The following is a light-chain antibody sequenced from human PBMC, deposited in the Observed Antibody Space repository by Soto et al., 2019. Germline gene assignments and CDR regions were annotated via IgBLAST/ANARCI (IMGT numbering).Light chain of an antibody. CDR1: SSNIGSHS. J-gene: IGLJ2*01. CDR2: RNN. CDR3: AARDDSLNAVI. Sequence: QTVVTQPPSASGTPGQSVTISCSGSSSNIGSHSVDWYQQLPGTAPKLFIFRNNQRPSGVPDRFSGSKSGTSASLAISGLRSEDEADYYCAARDDSLNAVIFGGGTKLTVL. V-gene: IGLV1-44*01.